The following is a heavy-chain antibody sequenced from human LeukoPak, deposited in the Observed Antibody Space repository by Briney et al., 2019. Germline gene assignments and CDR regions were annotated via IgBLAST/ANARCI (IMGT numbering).Heavy chain of an antibody. V-gene: IGHV4-4*02. J-gene: IGHJ3*02. CDR3: ARGGHPGAFDI. Sequence: SETLSLTCAVSGASISSSNWWSWVRQPPGRGLEWIGETYHSGSTNYNPSLKSRVTISVDTSKNQFSLKLSSVTAADTAVYYCARGGHPGAFDIWGQGTMVTVSS. CDR2: TYHSGST. CDR1: GASISSSNW.